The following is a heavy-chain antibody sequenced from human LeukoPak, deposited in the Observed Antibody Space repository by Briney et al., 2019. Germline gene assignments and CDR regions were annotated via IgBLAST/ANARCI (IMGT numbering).Heavy chain of an antibody. CDR3: ARVSTEDSSGYYYSDY. J-gene: IGHJ4*02. Sequence: SQTLSLTCTVSGGSISSGDYYWSRIRQPPGKGLEWIGYIYYSGSTYYNPSLKSRVTISVDTSKNQFSLKLSSVTAADTAVYYCARVSTEDSSGYYYSDYWGQGTLVTVSS. CDR2: IYYSGST. D-gene: IGHD3-22*01. CDR1: GGSISSGDYY. V-gene: IGHV4-30-4*01.